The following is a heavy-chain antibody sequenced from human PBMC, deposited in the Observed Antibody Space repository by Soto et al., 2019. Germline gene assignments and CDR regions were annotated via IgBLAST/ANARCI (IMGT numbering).Heavy chain of an antibody. J-gene: IGHJ4*02. CDR1: GFTFSSYG. CDR2: ISYDGSNK. Sequence: GGSLRLSCAASGFTFSSYGMHWVRQAPGKGLEWVAVISYDGSNKYYADSVKGRFTISRDNSKNTLYLQMNNLRAEDTAVYYCAKALQTIYYYDSSGYFDYWGQGTLVTAPQ. V-gene: IGHV3-30*18. CDR3: AKALQTIYYYDSSGYFDY. D-gene: IGHD3-22*01.